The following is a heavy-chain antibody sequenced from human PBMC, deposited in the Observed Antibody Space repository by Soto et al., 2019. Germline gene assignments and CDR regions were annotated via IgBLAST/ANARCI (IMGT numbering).Heavy chain of an antibody. V-gene: IGHV3-23*01. CDR2: ISVSGDST. D-gene: IGHD3-10*01. CDR1: GFPFSSSA. CDR3: AKGRGGFDP. Sequence: EVQLLESGGGLVQPGGSLRLSCAASGFPFSSSAMTWVRQAPGKGLEWVSVISVSGDSTYYADSLKGRFTISRDNSKNTLYLQMNGLRAEDSAVYYCAKGRGGFDPWGQGTLVTVSS. J-gene: IGHJ5*02.